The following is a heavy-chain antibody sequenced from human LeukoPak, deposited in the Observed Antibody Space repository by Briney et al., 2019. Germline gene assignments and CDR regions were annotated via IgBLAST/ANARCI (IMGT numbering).Heavy chain of an antibody. Sequence: PGGSLRLSCTAYGFTVRSKYMSWLRQAPGKGLKWISVLFSGGDTYYADSGKGRFTISRDDSKNTLYLQMNNLRAEDTAVYYCARALVDGYHDFWGQGTLVTVSS. D-gene: IGHD5-24*01. CDR2: LFSGGDT. CDR3: ARALVDGYHDF. CDR1: GFTVRSKY. J-gene: IGHJ4*02. V-gene: IGHV3-66*01.